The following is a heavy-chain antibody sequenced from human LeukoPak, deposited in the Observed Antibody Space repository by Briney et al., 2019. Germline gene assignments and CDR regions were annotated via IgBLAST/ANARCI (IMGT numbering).Heavy chain of an antibody. V-gene: IGHV1-46*01. CDR3: ARGPPSGIAAAVDY. CDR2: INPIGGST. D-gene: IGHD6-13*01. Sequence: GASVKVSCKASVYTSTSYYMHWVRHAPGQGLEWMGIINPIGGSTSYAQKFQCRVTMTRDMSTSTVYMELSSLRSEDTAVYYCARGPPSGIAAAVDYWGQGTLVTVSS. J-gene: IGHJ4*02. CDR1: VYTSTSYY.